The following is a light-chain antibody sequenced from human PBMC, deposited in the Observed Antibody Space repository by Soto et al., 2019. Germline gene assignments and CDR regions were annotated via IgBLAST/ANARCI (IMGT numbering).Light chain of an antibody. V-gene: IGKV1-5*03. CDR1: QSINNY. J-gene: IGKJ1*01. CDR2: KAS. CDR3: QHYHSSPWT. Sequence: DIQMTQSPSTLSASVGDRVTITCRASQSINNYLAWYQQKPGKAPKLLIYKASSLESGVPSRFSGSGSGTEFTLTISSLQPDDFATYYCQHYHSSPWTLGQGTKVDIK.